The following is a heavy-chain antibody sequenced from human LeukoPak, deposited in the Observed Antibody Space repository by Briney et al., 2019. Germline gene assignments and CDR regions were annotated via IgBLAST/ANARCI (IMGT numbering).Heavy chain of an antibody. J-gene: IGHJ5*02. CDR2: ISAYNGNT. CDR3: ARARDYYASSGYIP. Sequence: GASVKVSCKASGYTFTSYGISWVRQAPGQGLEWMGWISAYNGNTNYAQKLQGRVTMTTDTSTSTAYMELRSLRSDDTAVYYCARARDYYASSGYIPWGQGTLVTVSS. CDR1: GYTFTSYG. D-gene: IGHD3-22*01. V-gene: IGHV1-18*01.